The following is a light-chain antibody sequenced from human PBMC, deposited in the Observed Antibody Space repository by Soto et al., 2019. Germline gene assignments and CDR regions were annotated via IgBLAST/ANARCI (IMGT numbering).Light chain of an antibody. J-gene: IGKJ5*01. V-gene: IGKV3-11*01. CDR1: QSVSSY. CDR2: DAS. Sequence: ILLTQSPATLSLTPGDSAPLSCRSSQSVSSYLAWYQQKPGQAPRLLIYDASNRATGIPARFSGSGSGTDFTLTISSLEPEDFAVYYCQQRSNWPITFGQGTRLAIK. CDR3: QQRSNWPIT.